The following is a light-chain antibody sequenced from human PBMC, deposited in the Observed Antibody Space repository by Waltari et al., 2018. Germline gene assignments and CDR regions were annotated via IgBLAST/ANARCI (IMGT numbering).Light chain of an antibody. CDR3: QKYNSARRT. V-gene: IGKV1-27*01. J-gene: IGKJ1*01. CDR2: AAS. CDR1: KGISNY. Sequence: DIQMTQSPSSLSASVGDRVTITCRASKGISNYLAWYQQKPGKVPNLLIYAASTLQSGVPSRVRGRGYGRDFTLTISILQPDDVETYYCQKYNSARRTCGQGTKVEIK.